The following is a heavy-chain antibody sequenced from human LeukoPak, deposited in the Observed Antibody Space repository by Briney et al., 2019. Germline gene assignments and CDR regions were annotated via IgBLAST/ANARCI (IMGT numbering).Heavy chain of an antibody. V-gene: IGHV3-30*18. CDR2: ISYDGSNK. D-gene: IGHD3-9*01. Sequence: TGRSLRLSCAASGFTFSSYGMHWVRQAPGKGLEWVAVISYDGSNKYYADSVKGRFTISRDNSKNTLYLQMNSLRAEDTAVYYCAKDWYCDILTGYQHYFDYWGQGTLVTVSS. CDR3: AKDWYCDILTGYQHYFDY. J-gene: IGHJ4*02. CDR1: GFTFSSYG.